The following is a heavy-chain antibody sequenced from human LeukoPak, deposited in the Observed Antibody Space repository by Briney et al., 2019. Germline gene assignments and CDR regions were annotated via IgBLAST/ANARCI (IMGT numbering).Heavy chain of an antibody. CDR2: INSDGSST. D-gene: IGHD2-2*02. J-gene: IGHJ3*02. Sequence: PGGSLRLSCAVSGFTFSSYWMHWVRQAPGKGLVWVSRINSDGSSTSYADSVKGRFTISRDNAKNTLYLQMNSLRAEDTAVYYCARDIVVVPAAIRDAFDIWGQGTMVTVSS. CDR3: ARDIVVVPAAIRDAFDI. V-gene: IGHV3-74*01. CDR1: GFTFSSYW.